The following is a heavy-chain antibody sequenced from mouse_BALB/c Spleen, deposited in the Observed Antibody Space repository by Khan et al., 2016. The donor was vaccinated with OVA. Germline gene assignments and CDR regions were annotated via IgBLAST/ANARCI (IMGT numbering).Heavy chain of an antibody. CDR3: ERIKKIVATYFDY. J-gene: IGHJ2*01. V-gene: IGHV1S81*02. CDR2: TNPTNGRT. CDR1: GYTFTSYW. Sequence: QVQLQQSGAELVKAGASVKMSCKASGYTFTSYWMHWVKQRLGQGLEWFAETNPTNGRTSYNEKFKSKAPLTVDKSSSTAYMLLSGPTFEDSAVYYCERIKKIVATYFDYWGQGTTLTVSS. D-gene: IGHD1-1*01.